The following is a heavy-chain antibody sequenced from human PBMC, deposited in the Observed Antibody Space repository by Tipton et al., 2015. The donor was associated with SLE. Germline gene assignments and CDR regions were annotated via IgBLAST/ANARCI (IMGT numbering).Heavy chain of an antibody. V-gene: IGHV3-30*02. CDR2: IRYDGSNK. Sequence: SLRLSCAASGFTFSSYGMHWVRQAPGKGLEWVAFIRYDGSNKYYADSVKGRFTISRDNSKNTLYLQMNSLSAEDTAVYYCAKGEYSSSSGWYFDLWGRGTLVTVSS. D-gene: IGHD6-6*01. CDR1: GFTFSSYG. J-gene: IGHJ2*01. CDR3: AKGEYSSSSGWYFDL.